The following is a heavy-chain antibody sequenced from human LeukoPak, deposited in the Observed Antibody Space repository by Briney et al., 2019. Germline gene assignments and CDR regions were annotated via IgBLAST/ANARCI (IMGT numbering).Heavy chain of an antibody. CDR2: IISSSSYI. Sequence: GGSMTLSCAVSGFTFSSYSTSWDRQAPGKGLEWVSSIISSSSYIYYADSVKGRFTISRDNAKNSLYLQMNSLRAEDTAVYYCARLDCSSTSCSDYWGQGTLVTVSS. J-gene: IGHJ4*02. CDR1: GFTFSSYS. V-gene: IGHV3-21*01. D-gene: IGHD2-2*01. CDR3: ARLDCSSTSCSDY.